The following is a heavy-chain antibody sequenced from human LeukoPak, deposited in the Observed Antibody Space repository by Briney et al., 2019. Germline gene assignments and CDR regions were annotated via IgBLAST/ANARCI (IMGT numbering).Heavy chain of an antibody. CDR2: ISGSGGST. D-gene: IGHD3-22*01. J-gene: IGHJ4*02. CDR3: ARRIRYYHDSPYFDY. Sequence: TGGSLRLSCAASGFTFSSYAMSWVRQAPGKGLEWVSAISGSGGSTYYADSVKGRFTISRDNSKNTLYLQMNSLRAEDTAVYYCARRIRYYHDSPYFDYWGQGTLVTVSS. CDR1: GFTFSSYA. V-gene: IGHV3-23*01.